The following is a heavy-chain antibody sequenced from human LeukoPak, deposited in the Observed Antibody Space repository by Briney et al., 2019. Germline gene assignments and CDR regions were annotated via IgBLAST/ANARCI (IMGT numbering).Heavy chain of an antibody. CDR1: GFTFDDYA. Sequence: GGSLRLSCAASGFTFDDYAMHWVRQAPGKGLEWVSLISGDGGSTYCADSVKGRFTISRDNSKNSLYLQMNSLRTEDTALYYCAKDLSVGGPTYYFDYWGQGTLVTVSS. V-gene: IGHV3-43*02. CDR2: ISGDGGST. CDR3: AKDLSVGGPTYYFDY. J-gene: IGHJ4*02. D-gene: IGHD3-16*01.